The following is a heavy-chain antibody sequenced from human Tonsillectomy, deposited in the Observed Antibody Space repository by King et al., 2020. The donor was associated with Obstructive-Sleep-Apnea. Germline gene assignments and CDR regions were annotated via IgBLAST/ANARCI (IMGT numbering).Heavy chain of an antibody. Sequence: VQLVESGGGLVQPGGSLRLSCAASGFTFYSYAMTWVRQAPGKGLEWVSAISGSGKTTYYADSVKGRFTISRDNSKNTLYLQMNSLRAEDTAVYYCAKHYFLHGTKFDYWGQGTLVTVSS. V-gene: IGHV3-23*04. CDR1: GFTFYSYA. CDR2: ISGSGKTT. CDR3: AKHYFLHGTKFDY. J-gene: IGHJ4*02. D-gene: IGHD3-10*01.